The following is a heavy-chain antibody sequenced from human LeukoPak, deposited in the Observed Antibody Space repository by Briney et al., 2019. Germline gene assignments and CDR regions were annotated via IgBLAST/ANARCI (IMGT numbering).Heavy chain of an antibody. V-gene: IGHV3-49*03. CDR1: GFTFGDYS. J-gene: IGHJ4*02. CDR3: TRDRIMTDF. D-gene: IGHD2-15*01. Sequence: GGSLRLSCTASGFTFGDYSMTWFRQAPGKGLEWVSFIRNKASGGTTEHAASVRGRFTTSRDDSKSIAYLQMNSLKTEDTALYYCTRDRIMTDFWGQGTLVTVSS. CDR2: IRNKASGGTT.